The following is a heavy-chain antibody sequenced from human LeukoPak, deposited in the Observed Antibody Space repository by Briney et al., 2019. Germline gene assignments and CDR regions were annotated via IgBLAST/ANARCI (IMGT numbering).Heavy chain of an antibody. CDR1: GGSISSGGYY. CDR3: ARSQDDDSSGYTD. J-gene: IGHJ4*02. V-gene: IGHV4-31*03. CDR2: IYYSGST. Sequence: ASETLSLTCTVSGGSISSGGYYWSWIRQHPGKGLEWIGYIYYSGSTYYNPSLKSRVTISVDTSKNQFSLKLSSVTAADTAVYYCARSQDDDSSGYTDWGQGTLVTVSS. D-gene: IGHD3-22*01.